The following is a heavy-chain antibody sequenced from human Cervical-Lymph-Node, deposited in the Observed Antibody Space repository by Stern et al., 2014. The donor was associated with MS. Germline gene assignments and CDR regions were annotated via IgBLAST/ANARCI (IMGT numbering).Heavy chain of an antibody. CDR3: AKDRRGGYNYLYGMDV. D-gene: IGHD5-18*01. J-gene: IGHJ6*02. CDR2: TSYDGGNR. V-gene: IGHV3-30*18. Sequence: MQLVESGGGVVQPGTSLRLSCTGSRFTFRSYGIPWVRQAPGKGLEWVSVTSYDGGNRQYADSVKGRFTISRDNSKNTVYLHLNSLRPEDTGVYHCAKDRRGGYNYLYGMDVWGQGTTVTVS. CDR1: RFTFRSYG.